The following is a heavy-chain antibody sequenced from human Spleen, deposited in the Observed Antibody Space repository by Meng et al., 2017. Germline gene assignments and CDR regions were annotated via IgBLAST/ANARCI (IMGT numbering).Heavy chain of an antibody. Sequence: QVQLGQSGAEVKKPGASVKVSCKASGYTFPDYWLHWVRRAPGQGLEWMGRINPKSGDTHYAQRFQGRVTMTGDTSISTAYMKLSGLRSDDTAVYYCARDPWLVGFDYWGQGTLVTVSS. CDR3: ARDPWLVGFDY. J-gene: IGHJ4*02. CDR2: INPKSGDT. V-gene: IGHV1-2*06. CDR1: GYTFPDYW. D-gene: IGHD6-19*01.